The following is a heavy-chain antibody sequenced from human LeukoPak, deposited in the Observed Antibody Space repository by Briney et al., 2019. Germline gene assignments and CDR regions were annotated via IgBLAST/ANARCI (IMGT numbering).Heavy chain of an antibody. V-gene: IGHV1-2*02. CDR2: INPNSGGT. CDR3: ARANCASGYSSGWYDY. D-gene: IGHD6-19*01. J-gene: IGHJ4*02. CDR1: GYTFTGYY. Sequence: ASVAVSCKASGYTFTGYYMHWVRQAPGQGLEWMGWINPNSGGTNYAQKFQGRVTMTRDTSISTAYTELSRLRSDDTAVYYCARANCASGYSSGWYDYWGQGTLVTVSS.